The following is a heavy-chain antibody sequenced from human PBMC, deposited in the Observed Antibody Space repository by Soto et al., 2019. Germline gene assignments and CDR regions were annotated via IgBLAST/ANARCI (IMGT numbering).Heavy chain of an antibody. CDR1: GGSVRAPYC. D-gene: IGHD1-1*01. Sequence: SETLSLTGTLSGGSVRAPYCWNWVRQSPDKGLEWIAEVHISGHSNYNPSLGSRVSVSIDSSKNQFYLNLNSVTAADTAIYYCARVRQGCSANNCYFDPWGQGTQVTVSS. V-gene: IGHV4-4*02. J-gene: IGHJ5*01. CDR3: ARVRQGCSANNCYFDP. CDR2: VHISGHS.